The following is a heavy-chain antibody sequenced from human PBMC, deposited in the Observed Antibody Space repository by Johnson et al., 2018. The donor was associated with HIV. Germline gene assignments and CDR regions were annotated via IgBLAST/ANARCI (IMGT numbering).Heavy chain of an antibody. CDR2: MSYDGISE. Sequence: QVQLVESGGGVVQPGRSLRLSCAASGFTFSSYTMQWVRQAPGKGLEWVAVMSYDGISEYNADSVKGRFTISRDNSKNTLYLQMNRLRADDTAVYYCARGLGLQQIDILGQGTMVTVSS. CDR3: ARGLGLQQIDI. D-gene: IGHD3-16*01. CDR1: GFTFSSYT. J-gene: IGHJ3*02. V-gene: IGHV3-30*04.